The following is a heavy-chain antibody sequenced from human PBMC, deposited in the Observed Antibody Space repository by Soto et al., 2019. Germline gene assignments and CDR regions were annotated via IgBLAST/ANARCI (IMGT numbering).Heavy chain of an antibody. CDR2: ISPSGGST. J-gene: IGHJ6*03. CDR1: GYTFTSFG. V-gene: IGHV1-46*03. CDR3: ARGPSITIFGVVIIPDYYYYMDV. Sequence: ASVKISCKASGYTFTSFGINGVRQAPGQGLEWMGWISPSGGSTSYAQKFQGRVTMTRDTSTSTVYMELSSLRSEDTAVYYCARGPSITIFGVVIIPDYYYYMDVWGKGTTVTVSS. D-gene: IGHD3-3*01.